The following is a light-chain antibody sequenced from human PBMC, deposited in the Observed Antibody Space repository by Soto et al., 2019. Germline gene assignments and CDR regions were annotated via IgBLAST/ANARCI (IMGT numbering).Light chain of an antibody. J-gene: IGKJ1*01. CDR1: QGVSSSY. CDR2: GAS. CDR3: QQDGSSPWT. Sequence: EIVLTQSPGTLSLSPGERATLSCRASQGVSSSYLAWYQDKPGQAPRLLIYGASSRATGIPDRFSGSGSGTAFTITISRLEPEDFAVYYCQQDGSSPWTFGQGTKVEI. V-gene: IGKV3-20*01.